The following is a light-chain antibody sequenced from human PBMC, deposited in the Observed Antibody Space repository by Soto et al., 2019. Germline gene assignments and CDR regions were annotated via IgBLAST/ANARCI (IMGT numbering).Light chain of an antibody. J-gene: IGKJ4*01. V-gene: IGKV1-13*02. CDR3: QQYYSFPLT. Sequence: AIKLTQSPSSLSASVGDRVTITCRASQGISSYLGWYQQKPGKAPTRLFYDASTFQSGVPSRFSGSGSGTDVTLTISCLQSEDFATYYCQQYYSFPLTFGGGTKVDI. CDR2: DAS. CDR1: QGISSY.